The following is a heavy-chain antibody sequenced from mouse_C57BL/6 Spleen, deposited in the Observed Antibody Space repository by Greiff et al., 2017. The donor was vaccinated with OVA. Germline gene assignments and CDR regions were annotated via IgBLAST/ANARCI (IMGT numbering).Heavy chain of an antibody. CDR2: IDPETGGT. CDR1: GYTFTDYE. V-gene: IGHV1-15*01. Sequence: VQLQQSGAELVRPGASVTLSCKASGYTFTDYEMHWVEQTPVHGLEWIGAIDPETGGTAYNQKFKGKAILTADKSSSTAYMELRSLTSEDSAVYYCTRDNYYGSSSFDYWGQGTTLTVSS. J-gene: IGHJ2*01. CDR3: TRDNYYGSSSFDY. D-gene: IGHD1-1*01.